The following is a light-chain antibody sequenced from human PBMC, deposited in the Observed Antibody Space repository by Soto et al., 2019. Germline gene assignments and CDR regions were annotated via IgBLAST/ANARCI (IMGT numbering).Light chain of an antibody. CDR1: QSVSSN. CDR2: GAS. Sequence: EIVMTQSPATLSVSPGERATLSCRASQSVSSNLAWYQQKPGQAPRLLIYGASTRATSIPARFSGSGCWTEFTLTISSLQSEDVVVYYYQQYYNWPPITFGRGTRVEIK. CDR3: QQYYNWPPIT. V-gene: IGKV3-15*01. J-gene: IGKJ5*01.